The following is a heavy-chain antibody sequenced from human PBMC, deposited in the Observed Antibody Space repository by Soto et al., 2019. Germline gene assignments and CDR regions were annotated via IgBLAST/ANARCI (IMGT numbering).Heavy chain of an antibody. CDR1: GFTFSSYV. Sequence: EVQLLESGGDLVQPGGSLRLSCAASGFTFSSYVMSWVRQAPGKGLEWVSSIRGSGGSTYYADSVKGRFTISRDNSKNTLYLQMNSLRAEDTAVYYCAKAVYCSGGTCFVDYWGQGALVTVSS. CDR2: IRGSGGST. CDR3: AKAVYCSGGTCFVDY. D-gene: IGHD2-15*01. V-gene: IGHV3-23*01. J-gene: IGHJ4*02.